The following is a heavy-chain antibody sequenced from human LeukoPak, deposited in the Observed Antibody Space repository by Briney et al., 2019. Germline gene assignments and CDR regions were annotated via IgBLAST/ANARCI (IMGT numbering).Heavy chain of an antibody. CDR2: INHSGST. Sequence: SETLSLTCAVYGGSFSGYYWSWIRQPPGKGLEWIWEINHSGSTNYNPSLKSRVTISVDTSKNQYSLKLSSVTAADTAVYYCARTLSSSKRNWFDPWGQGTLVTVSS. CDR3: ARTLSSSKRNWFDP. V-gene: IGHV4-34*01. CDR1: GGSFSGYY. J-gene: IGHJ5*02. D-gene: IGHD6-13*01.